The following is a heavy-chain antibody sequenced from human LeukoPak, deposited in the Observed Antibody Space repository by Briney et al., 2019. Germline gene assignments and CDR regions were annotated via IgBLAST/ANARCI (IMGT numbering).Heavy chain of an antibody. CDR3: TRESNSGWRSRDY. V-gene: IGHV4-4*07. J-gene: IGHJ4*02. CDR2: IYASGST. D-gene: IGHD6-19*01. Sequence: SETLSLTCTVSGDSISGYYWSWIRQPAGKGLEWIGRIYASGSTNYNPSLRSRVTMSVDTSKSQFSLTLSSVTAADTAVYYCTRESNSGWRSRDYWGQGALVTVSS. CDR1: GDSISGYY.